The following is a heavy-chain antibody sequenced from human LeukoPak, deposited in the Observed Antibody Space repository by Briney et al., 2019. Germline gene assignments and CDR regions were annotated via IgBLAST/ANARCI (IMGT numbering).Heavy chain of an antibody. CDR2: IYTSGST. D-gene: IGHD1-26*01. J-gene: IGHJ4*02. CDR3: ARTASGSYFDY. V-gene: IGHV4-4*09. Sequence: SETLSLTCTVSGGSFSSPYWSWIRQPPGKGLEWIGYIYTSGSTNYNPSLKSRVTISVDTSKNQFSLKLSSVTAADTAVYYCARTASGSYFDYWGQGTLVTVSS. CDR1: GGSFSSPY.